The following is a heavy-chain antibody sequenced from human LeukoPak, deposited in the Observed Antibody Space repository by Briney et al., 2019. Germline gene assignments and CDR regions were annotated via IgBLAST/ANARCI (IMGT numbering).Heavy chain of an antibody. J-gene: IGHJ6*03. D-gene: IGHD3-16*01. Sequence: GGSLRLSCAASGFTFCDYWVQCVPQAPGGGGVCVSRIISDGSNRSYAHSVKGGFTISRDNAKNTLYLQMNSLRAEDTAVYYCARDRDYVWGNSYDYMVVWGKGTTVTVSS. CDR2: IISDGSNR. V-gene: IGHV3-74*01. CDR3: ARDRDYVWGNSYDYMVV. CDR1: GFTFCDYW.